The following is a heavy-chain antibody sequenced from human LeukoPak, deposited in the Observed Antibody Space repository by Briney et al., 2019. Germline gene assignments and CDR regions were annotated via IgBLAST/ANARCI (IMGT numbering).Heavy chain of an antibody. V-gene: IGHV3-33*06. CDR1: GFTFSSYA. CDR3: AKPTYSSGWYYFDY. D-gene: IGHD6-19*01. J-gene: IGHJ4*02. CDR2: IWYDGSNK. Sequence: GGSLTLSCAASGFTFSSYAMHWVRQAPGKGLEWVAVIWYDGSNKYYADSVKGRFTISRDNSKNTLYLQMNSLRAEDTAVYYCAKPTYSSGWYYFDYWGQGTLVTVSA.